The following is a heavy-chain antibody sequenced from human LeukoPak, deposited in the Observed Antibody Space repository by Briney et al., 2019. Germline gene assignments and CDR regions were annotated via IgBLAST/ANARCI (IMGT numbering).Heavy chain of an antibody. D-gene: IGHD3-22*01. Sequence: RSETLSLTCTVSGGSISSSSYYWGWIRQPPGKGLEWIGSIYYSGSTYYNPSLKSRVTISVDTSKNQFSLKLSSVTAADTAVYYCARDSYYYDSSGYPRDAFDIWGQGTMVTVSS. CDR2: IYYSGST. J-gene: IGHJ3*02. CDR1: GGSISSSSYY. CDR3: ARDSYYYDSSGYPRDAFDI. V-gene: IGHV4-39*07.